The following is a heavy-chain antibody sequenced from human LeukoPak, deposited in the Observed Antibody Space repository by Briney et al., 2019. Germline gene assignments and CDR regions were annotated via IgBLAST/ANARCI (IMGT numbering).Heavy chain of an antibody. V-gene: IGHV4-61*08. CDR2: IYYSGST. Sequence: PSETLSLTCTVSGGSISSGDYYWSWIRQPPGKGLEWIGYIYYSGSTNYNPSLKSRVTISVDTSKNQFSLKLSSVTAADTAVYYCARGFHSSSWYAQKGSYYFDYWGQGTLVTVSS. D-gene: IGHD6-13*01. J-gene: IGHJ4*02. CDR1: GGSISSGDYY. CDR3: ARGFHSSSWYAQKGSYYFDY.